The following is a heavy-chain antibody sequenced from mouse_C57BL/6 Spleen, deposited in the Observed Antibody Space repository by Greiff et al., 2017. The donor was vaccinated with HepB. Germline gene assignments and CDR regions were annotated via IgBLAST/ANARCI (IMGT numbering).Heavy chain of an antibody. CDR3: GIYYDYGQGYFDY. CDR2: IDPEDGET. Sequence: VQLKQSGAELVKPGASVKLSCTASGFNIKDYYMHWVKQRTEQGLEWIGRIDPEDGETKYAPKFQGKATITADTSSNTAYLQLSSLTSEDNAVYYCGIYYDYGQGYFDYGGQGTTLTVSS. J-gene: IGHJ2*01. D-gene: IGHD2-4*01. V-gene: IGHV14-2*01. CDR1: GFNIKDYY.